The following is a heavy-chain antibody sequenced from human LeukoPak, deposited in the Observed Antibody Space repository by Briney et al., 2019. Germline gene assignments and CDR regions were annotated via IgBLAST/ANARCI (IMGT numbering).Heavy chain of an antibody. D-gene: IGHD2-15*01. Sequence: SETLSLTCTVSGGSINSYYWSWIRQPAGKGLEWIGRIYTSGSTNYNPSLKGRVTMSVDTSKNQFSLKLSSVTAADTAVYYCARGKLIPGYYYYYMDVWGKGTTVTISS. CDR1: GGSINSYY. CDR3: ARGKLIPGYYYYYMDV. V-gene: IGHV4-4*07. CDR2: IYTSGST. J-gene: IGHJ6*03.